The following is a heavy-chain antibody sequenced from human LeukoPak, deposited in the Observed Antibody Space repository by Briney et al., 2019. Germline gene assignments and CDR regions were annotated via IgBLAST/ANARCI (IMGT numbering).Heavy chain of an antibody. D-gene: IGHD3-22*01. Sequence: SETLSLTCTVSGGSISSYYWSWIRQPPGKGLEWIGYIYYSGSTNYNPSLKSRVTISVDTTKNQFSLKLSSVTAADTAVYYCARWDYYDSSGYSYWGQGTLLTVSS. CDR1: GGSISSYY. V-gene: IGHV4-59*01. CDR3: ARWDYYDSSGYSY. CDR2: IYYSGST. J-gene: IGHJ4*02.